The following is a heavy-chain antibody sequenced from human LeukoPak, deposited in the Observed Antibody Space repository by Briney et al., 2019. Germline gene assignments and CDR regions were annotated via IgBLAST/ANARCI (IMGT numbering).Heavy chain of an antibody. CDR3: ARVERSYGSDY. CDR2: ISSSNSYT. CDR1: GFTFSDYY. J-gene: IGHJ4*02. Sequence: GGSLRLSCAASGFTFSDYYMSWIRQPPGKGLEWVSYISSSNSYTNYADSVKGRFTISRDNAENSLYLQMNSLRAEDTAVYYCARVERSYGSDYWGQGTLVTVSS. D-gene: IGHD5-18*01. V-gene: IGHV3-11*06.